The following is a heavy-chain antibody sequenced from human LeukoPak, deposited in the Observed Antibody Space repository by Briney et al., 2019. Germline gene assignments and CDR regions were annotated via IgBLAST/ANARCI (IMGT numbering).Heavy chain of an antibody. D-gene: IGHD3-10*01. Sequence: GESLKISCKGSGYSFTSYWIGWVRQMPGRGLEWMGIIYPADSDTRYSPSFQGQVTISADKSISTAFLQWSSLKASDTAMYYCARAMVRGVMSAFDIWGQGTMVTVSS. CDR2: IYPADSDT. CDR1: GYSFTSYW. J-gene: IGHJ3*02. V-gene: IGHV5-51*01. CDR3: ARAMVRGVMSAFDI.